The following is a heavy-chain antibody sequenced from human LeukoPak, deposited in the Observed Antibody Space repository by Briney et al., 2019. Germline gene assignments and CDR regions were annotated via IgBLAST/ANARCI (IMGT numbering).Heavy chain of an antibody. V-gene: IGHV4-4*02. CDR3: ARGRSVGATRPFDY. Sequence: PSGTLSLTCAVSGGSISSSNWWSWVRQPPGKGLEWIGEIYHSESTNYNPSLKSRVTISVDKSKNQFSLKLSSVTAADTAVYYCARGRSVGATRPFDYWGQGTLVTVSS. D-gene: IGHD1-26*01. CDR1: GGSISSSNW. CDR2: IYHSEST. J-gene: IGHJ4*02.